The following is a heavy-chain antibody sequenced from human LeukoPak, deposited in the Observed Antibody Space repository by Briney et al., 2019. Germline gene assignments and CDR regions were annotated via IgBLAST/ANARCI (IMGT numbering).Heavy chain of an antibody. CDR2: ISGSGGST. CDR3: AKDQEYSSSWYGVYYFDY. Sequence: GASLRLSCAASGLTLSSYAMSWVRQAPGKGLEWVTAISGSGGSTYYADSVKGRFTISRDNSKNTLYLQMNSLRAEDTAVYYCAKDQEYSSSWYGVYYFDYWGQGTLVTVSS. J-gene: IGHJ4*01. V-gene: IGHV3-23*01. D-gene: IGHD6-13*01. CDR1: GLTLSSYA.